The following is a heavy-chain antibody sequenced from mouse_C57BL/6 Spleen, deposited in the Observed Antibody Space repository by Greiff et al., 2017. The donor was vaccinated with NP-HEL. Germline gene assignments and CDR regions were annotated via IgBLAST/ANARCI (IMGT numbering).Heavy chain of an antibody. CDR3: ASSYYSNSLPYFYFDV. J-gene: IGHJ1*03. D-gene: IGHD2-5*01. CDR2: IRNKANGYTT. CDR1: GFTFTDYY. Sequence: DVKLVESGGGLVQPGGSLSLSCAASGFTFTDYYMSWVRQPPGKALEWLGFIRNKANGYTTEYSASVKGRFTISRDNSQSILYLQMNALRAEDSATYYCASSYYSNSLPYFYFDVWGTGTTVTVSS. V-gene: IGHV7-3*01.